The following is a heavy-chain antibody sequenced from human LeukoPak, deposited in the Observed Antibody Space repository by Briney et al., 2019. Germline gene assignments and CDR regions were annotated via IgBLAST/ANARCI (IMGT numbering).Heavy chain of an antibody. D-gene: IGHD3-22*01. Sequence: GASVKVSCKASGYTFTSYGISWVRQAPGQGLEWMGWISAYNGNTNYAQKLQGRVTMTTDTSTSTAYMELRSLRSDDTAVYYCARDTDSRYDSSAKGNWGQGTLVTVSS. CDR1: GYTFTSYG. CDR2: ISAYNGNT. V-gene: IGHV1-18*01. CDR3: ARDTDSRYDSSAKGN. J-gene: IGHJ4*02.